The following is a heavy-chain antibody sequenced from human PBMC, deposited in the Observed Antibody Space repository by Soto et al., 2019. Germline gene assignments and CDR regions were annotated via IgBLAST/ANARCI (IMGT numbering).Heavy chain of an antibody. Sequence: VKVACKASGYTFTSYGISWVRQDPGQGLEWMGWISAYNGNTNYAQKLQGRVTMTTDTSTSTAYMELRSLRSDDTAVYYCARAKYYGFWSGYRNFDYWGQGTLVTVSS. CDR1: GYTFTSYG. D-gene: IGHD3-3*01. CDR3: ARAKYYGFWSGYRNFDY. V-gene: IGHV1-18*04. J-gene: IGHJ4*02. CDR2: ISAYNGNT.